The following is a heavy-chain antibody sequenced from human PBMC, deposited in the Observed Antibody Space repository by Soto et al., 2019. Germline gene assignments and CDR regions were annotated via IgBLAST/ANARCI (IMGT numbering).Heavy chain of an antibody. Sequence: ASVKVSCKASGYTFTSYYIHWVRQAPGQGLEWMGIINPSGGSTSYAQKFQGRVTMTRDTSTSTLYMELSSLRSEDTAVYYCARGLSYYDSSGYSPLGYWGQGTLVTVSS. CDR3: ARGLSYYDSSGYSPLGY. CDR1: GYTFTSYY. D-gene: IGHD3-22*01. J-gene: IGHJ4*02. V-gene: IGHV1-46*01. CDR2: INPSGGST.